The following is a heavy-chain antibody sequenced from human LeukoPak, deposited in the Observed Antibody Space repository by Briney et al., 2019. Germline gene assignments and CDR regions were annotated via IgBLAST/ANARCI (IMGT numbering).Heavy chain of an antibody. CDR1: GFTVRSNY. J-gene: IGHJ4*02. Sequence: GESLRLSCAASGFTVRSNYMTWVRQAPGKGLEWVSVIYSDGSTYYADSVKGRFTISRDNSKNTLFLQMNSLRAEDSAVYYCACYSGYDTVLYFDYWGQGTLVTVSS. CDR2: IYSDGST. V-gene: IGHV3-53*01. CDR3: ACYSGYDTVLYFDY. D-gene: IGHD5-12*01.